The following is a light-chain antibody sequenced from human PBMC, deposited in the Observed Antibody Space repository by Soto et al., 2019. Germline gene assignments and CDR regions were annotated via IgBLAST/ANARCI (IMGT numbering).Light chain of an antibody. CDR3: QAWDSSTDVV. CDR1: KLGDKY. Sequence: SYELTQPPSVSVSPGQTASITCSGDKLGDKYTCWYQQKPGQSPVLVIYQXXQRPXGIXEXFXGSNSGNTATLTISGTQAMDEADYYCQAWDSSTDVVFGGGTQLTVL. J-gene: IGLJ2*01. CDR2: QXX. V-gene: IGLV3-1*01.